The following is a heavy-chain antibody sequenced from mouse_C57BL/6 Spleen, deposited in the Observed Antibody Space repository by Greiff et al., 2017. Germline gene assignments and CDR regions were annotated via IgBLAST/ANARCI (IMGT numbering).Heavy chain of an antibody. CDR2: IHPNSGST. CDR1: GYTFTSYW. CDR3: STCHDIYVDYTMGD. J-gene: IGHJ4*01. Sequence: QVQLKQSGAELVMPGASVKLSCKASGYTFTSYWMHWVKQRPGQGLEWIGMIHPNSGSTNYNEKFKSKATLTVDKSSSTAYMQLSSLTSGDAAAYYYSTCHDIYVDYTMGDWGQGTSVTASS. V-gene: IGHV1-64*01. D-gene: IGHD2-12*01.